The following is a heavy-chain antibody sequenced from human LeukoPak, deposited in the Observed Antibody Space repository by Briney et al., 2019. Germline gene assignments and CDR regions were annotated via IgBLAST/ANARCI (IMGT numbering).Heavy chain of an antibody. CDR1: GGSISSYY. J-gene: IGHJ3*02. Sequence: SETLSLTCTVSGGSISSYYWSWIRQPPGKGLEWIGYIYYSGSTNYNPSLKSRVTISVDTSKNQFSLKLSSVTAADTAVYYCARLSRYYDILTGYQNNAFDIWGQGTMVTVSS. CDR2: IYYSGST. CDR3: ARLSRYYDILTGYQNNAFDI. D-gene: IGHD3-9*01. V-gene: IGHV4-59*08.